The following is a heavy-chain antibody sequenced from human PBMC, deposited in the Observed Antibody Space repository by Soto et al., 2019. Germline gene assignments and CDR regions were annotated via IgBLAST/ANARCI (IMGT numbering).Heavy chain of an antibody. V-gene: IGHV4-31*03. J-gene: IGHJ4*03. CDR3: ARYTGLAPTVWGY. Sequence: QVQLQESGPGLVKPSQTLSLTCSVSGDSIRGGGNYWNWIRQFTGKGLEWIGYVYHSGSTHYNPSLRWRLTISIDTSKNQFSLRLISVTVADTALYYCARYTGLAPTVWGYLGHGTQVTVSS. D-gene: IGHD7-27*01. CDR1: GDSIRGGGNY. CDR2: VYHSGST.